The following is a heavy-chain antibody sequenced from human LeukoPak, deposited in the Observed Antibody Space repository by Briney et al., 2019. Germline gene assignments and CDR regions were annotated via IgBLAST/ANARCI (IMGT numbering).Heavy chain of an antibody. CDR3: AKVSYSGYEPTYYYYYYGMDV. D-gene: IGHD5-12*01. Sequence: PGGSLRLSCAASGFTFSNYGMCWFRQAPGKGLEWVSTINLNGDETHYADSVRGRFTISRDNSKSTLALQMSSLRVEDTAVYYCAKVSYSGYEPTYYYYYYGMDVWGQGTTVTVSS. V-gene: IGHV3-23*01. CDR1: GFTFSNYG. J-gene: IGHJ6*02. CDR2: INLNGDET.